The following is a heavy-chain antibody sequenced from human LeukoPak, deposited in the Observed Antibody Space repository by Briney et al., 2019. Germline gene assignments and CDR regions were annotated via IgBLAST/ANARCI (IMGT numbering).Heavy chain of an antibody. Sequence: GGSLRLSCAASGFTFSSYAMHWVRQAPGKGLEWVAVISYDGSNKYYADSVKGRFTISRDNSKNTLYLQMNSLRAEDTAVYYCAKTDGLGDYGDYDYWGQGTLVTVSS. V-gene: IGHV3-30-3*01. D-gene: IGHD4-17*01. CDR1: GFTFSSYA. CDR3: AKTDGLGDYGDYDY. CDR2: ISYDGSNK. J-gene: IGHJ4*02.